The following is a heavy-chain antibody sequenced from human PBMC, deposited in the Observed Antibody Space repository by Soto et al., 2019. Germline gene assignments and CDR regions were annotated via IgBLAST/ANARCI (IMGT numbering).Heavy chain of an antibody. Sequence: GESLKISCKGSGYSFTSYWIGWVRQMPGKGLEWMGIIYPGDSDTRYSPSFQGQVTISADKSISTAYLQWSSLKASDTAMYYCAKDLDSSSWAYYYYYGMDVWGQGTTVTVSS. V-gene: IGHV5-51*01. CDR3: AKDLDSSSWAYYYYYGMDV. CDR1: GYSFTSYW. J-gene: IGHJ6*02. CDR2: IYPGDSDT. D-gene: IGHD6-13*01.